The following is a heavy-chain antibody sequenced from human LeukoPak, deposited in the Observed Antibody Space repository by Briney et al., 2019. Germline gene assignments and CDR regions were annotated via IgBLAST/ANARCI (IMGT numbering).Heavy chain of an antibody. D-gene: IGHD5-12*01. J-gene: IGHJ6*02. CDR1: GFTFSSYA. Sequence: GGSLRLSCAAPGFTFSSYAMSWVRQAPGKGLEWVSTISGGGGSTYYADAVKGRFTISRDNSKNTLYLQMNSLRAEDTAVYYCVKRGDNGGHDYYHYGLDGWGQGATVTVAS. CDR2: ISGGGGST. CDR3: VKRGDNGGHDYYHYGLDG. V-gene: IGHV3-23*01.